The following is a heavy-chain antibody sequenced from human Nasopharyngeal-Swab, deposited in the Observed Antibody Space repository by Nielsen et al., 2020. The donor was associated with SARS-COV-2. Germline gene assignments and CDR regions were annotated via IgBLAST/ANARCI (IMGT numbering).Heavy chain of an antibody. D-gene: IGHD2-15*01. V-gene: IGHV3-23*01. J-gene: IGHJ4*02. CDR1: GFTFGSVA. Sequence: GESLKISCAAAGFTFGSVAMNWVRQVPGKGPQWVATITDTGHGKYYPDSVKGRFTISRDNPKNTLYLHMNSLRAEDSALYYCAKGYCSGAGCDYFDHWGQGTLVTVSS. CDR3: AKGYCSGAGCDYFDH. CDR2: ITDTGHGK.